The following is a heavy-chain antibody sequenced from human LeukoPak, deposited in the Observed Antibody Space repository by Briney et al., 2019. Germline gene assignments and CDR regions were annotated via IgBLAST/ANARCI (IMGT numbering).Heavy chain of an antibody. D-gene: IGHD3-22*01. CDR3: ARHPRLRYYYDPSGVDY. CDR2: IYPGDSDT. CDR1: GYSFTSYW. V-gene: IGHV5-51*01. Sequence: GESLKISCKGSGYSFTSYWIGWVRQMPGKGLEWMGIIYPGDSDTRYSPSFQGQVTISADKSISTAYLQWSSLKGSDTAMYYCARHPRLRYYYDPSGVDYWGQGTLVTVSS. J-gene: IGHJ4*02.